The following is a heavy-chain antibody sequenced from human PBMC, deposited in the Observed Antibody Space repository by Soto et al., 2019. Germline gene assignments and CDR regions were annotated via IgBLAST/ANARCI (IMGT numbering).Heavy chain of an antibody. CDR2: MSPNSENK. D-gene: IGHD6-13*01. CDR3: VRGFGSIWNTGGYNWFDF. CDR1: GYTFTNFD. Sequence: QVHLVQSGAEVKKPGASVKVSCKTSGYTFTNFDVNWVRQAAGQGLEWMGWMSPNSENKGYAQKFQGRVSMTRDTSITTDYMELSSLRSEDSAVYYCVRGFGSIWNTGGYNWFDFWGQGTRVSVSS. V-gene: IGHV1-8*01. J-gene: IGHJ5*01.